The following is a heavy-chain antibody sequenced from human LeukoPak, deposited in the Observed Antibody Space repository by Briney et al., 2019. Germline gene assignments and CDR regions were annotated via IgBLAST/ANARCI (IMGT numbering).Heavy chain of an antibody. D-gene: IGHD3-22*01. V-gene: IGHV4-61*08. CDR1: GGSIISSDYH. CDR2: IYYSGST. Sequence: SETLSLTCTVSGGSIISSDYHWGWVRQPPGKGLEWIGYIYYSGSTNYNPSLKSRVTISVDTSKNQFSLKLSSVTAADTAVYYCAREDSSGYYPSGAFDIWGQGTMVTVSS. J-gene: IGHJ3*02. CDR3: AREDSSGYYPSGAFDI.